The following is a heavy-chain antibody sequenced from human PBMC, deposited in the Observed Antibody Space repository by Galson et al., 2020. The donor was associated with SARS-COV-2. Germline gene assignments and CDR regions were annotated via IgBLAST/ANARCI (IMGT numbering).Heavy chain of an antibody. CDR1: GFTFRNYG. V-gene: IGHV3-33*01. D-gene: IGHD2-15*01. Sequence: GGSLRLSCVASGFTFRNYGMHWVRQAPGKGLEWVAVIWYDGSKKYYADSVKGRFTISRDNSKNTLYLQMNSLRVEETAVYYCARSEWGKLHDSLDIWGQGTMVTVSP. CDR3: ARSEWGKLHDSLDI. J-gene: IGHJ3*02. CDR2: IWYDGSKK.